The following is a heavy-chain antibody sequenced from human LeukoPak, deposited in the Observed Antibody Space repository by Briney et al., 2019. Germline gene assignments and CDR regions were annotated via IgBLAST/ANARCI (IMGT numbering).Heavy chain of an antibody. CDR2: INSDGSGT. CDR3: ASVLGCTTTSCNQDRDY. D-gene: IGHD2-2*01. V-gene: IGHV3-74*01. J-gene: IGHJ4*02. CDR1: GFTFSNYW. Sequence: PGGSLRLSCAASGFTFSNYWMHWVRQASGKGLVWVSRINSDGSGTDYADSVKGRFTISRDNAKNTLYLQMSSLRAEDTAVYYCASVLGCTTTSCNQDRDYWGQGTRVHVTS.